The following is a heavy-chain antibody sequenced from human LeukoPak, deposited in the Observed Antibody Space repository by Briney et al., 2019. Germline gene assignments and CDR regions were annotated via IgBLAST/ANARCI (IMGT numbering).Heavy chain of an antibody. Sequence: GASVKVSCKASGYTFTSYYMHWVRQAPGQGLEWMGIINPSGGSTSYAQKFQGRVTMTRDMSTSTVYMELSSLRSEDTAVYYCARVGPVYCSGGSCPRGRLEYYFDYWGQGTLVTVSS. CDR3: ARVGPVYCSGGSCPRGRLEYYFDY. D-gene: IGHD2-15*01. V-gene: IGHV1-46*01. J-gene: IGHJ4*02. CDR1: GYTFTSYY. CDR2: INPSGGST.